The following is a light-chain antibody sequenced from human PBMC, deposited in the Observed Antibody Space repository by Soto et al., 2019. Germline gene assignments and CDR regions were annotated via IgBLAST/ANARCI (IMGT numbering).Light chain of an antibody. CDR2: DAS. CDR3: QPHLGRHT. J-gene: IGKJ1*01. CDR1: QSVSGY. Sequence: IVLTQSPVNLSLYPGERATLSCRASQSVSGYLVWYQQKPGQAPRLLISDASTRATGIPSRFSGSGSGTDFTLTISSIEPEDFAVYYCQPHLGRHTFGQGTKVDIK. V-gene: IGKV3-11*01.